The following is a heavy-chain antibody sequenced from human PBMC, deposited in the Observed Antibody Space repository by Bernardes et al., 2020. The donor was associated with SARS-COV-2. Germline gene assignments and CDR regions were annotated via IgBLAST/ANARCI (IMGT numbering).Heavy chain of an antibody. CDR2: IYSSWST. Sequence: SSPICLASALSIGSIINCNYYWRWTRQPPGKSLEFFVCIYSSWSTSYNPSLKSRVTISVDTSKNQFSLQLSSVTAADTAVYYCARDALGSITIVGVVTRHGMDVWGQGTTVTVSS. CDR1: IGSIINCNYY. D-gene: IGHD3-3*01. J-gene: IGHJ6*02. CDR3: ARDALGSITIVGVVTRHGMDV. V-gene: IGHV4-30-4*01.